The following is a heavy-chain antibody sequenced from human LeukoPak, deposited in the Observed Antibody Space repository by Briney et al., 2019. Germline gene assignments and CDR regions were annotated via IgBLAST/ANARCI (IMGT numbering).Heavy chain of an antibody. CDR3: ARLNDCTNGVCFYYFDF. V-gene: IGHV4-59*01. D-gene: IGHD2-8*01. J-gene: IGHJ4*02. Sequence: PSETLSLTCTVSGDSISGYYWSWIRQPPAKGLEWIGSISYCGSTNCNPSLTSRVTISVDTFKNQFSLKLTSVTAADTAVYYCARLNDCTNGVCFYYFDFWGQGTLVTVSS. CDR2: ISYCGST. CDR1: GDSISGYY.